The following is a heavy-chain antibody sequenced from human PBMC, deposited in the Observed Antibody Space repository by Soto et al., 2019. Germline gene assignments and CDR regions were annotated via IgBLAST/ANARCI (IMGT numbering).Heavy chain of an antibody. Sequence: SGPTLVNPTQTLTLTCTFSGFSLSTSGVGVGWIRQPPGKALEWLALIYWNDDKRYSPSLKSRLTITKDTSKNQVVLTMTNMDPVDTATYYCAHSNDYVWGSYRPYYFDYRGQGTLVPVSS. CDR1: GFSLSTSGVG. CDR2: IYWNDDK. J-gene: IGHJ4*02. D-gene: IGHD3-16*02. CDR3: AHSNDYVWGSYRPYYFDY. V-gene: IGHV2-5*01.